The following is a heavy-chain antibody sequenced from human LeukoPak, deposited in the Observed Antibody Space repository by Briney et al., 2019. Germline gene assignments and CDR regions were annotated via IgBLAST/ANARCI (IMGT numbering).Heavy chain of an antibody. D-gene: IGHD3-10*01. Sequence: PGGSLRLSCAASGFTFSSYAMNWVRQAPGKGLEWVSGIGGGGTFTYYADSVKGRFTIFRDNSRNTLYLKMNSMRAEDTAVYYCAKDLGGEGGSGFPGYWGQGTLVTVSS. J-gene: IGHJ4*02. CDR3: AKDLGGEGGSGFPGY. CDR2: IGGGGTFT. V-gene: IGHV3-23*01. CDR1: GFTFSSYA.